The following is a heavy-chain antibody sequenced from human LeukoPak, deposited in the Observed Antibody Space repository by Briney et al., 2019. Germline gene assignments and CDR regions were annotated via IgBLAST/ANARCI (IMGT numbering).Heavy chain of an antibody. CDR1: GGSFSSYA. V-gene: IGHV1-69*05. D-gene: IGHD3-22*01. J-gene: IGHJ4*02. CDR2: IMPTFDTA. Sequence: ASVKVSCKASGGSFSSYAFNWVRPAPGQGLECMGGIMPTFDTANYAQKFQGGVTITTDESTSTAYMEFSSLRSEDTAMYYCATFYSSGYYFLYWGQGALVTVSS. CDR3: ATFYSSGYYFLY.